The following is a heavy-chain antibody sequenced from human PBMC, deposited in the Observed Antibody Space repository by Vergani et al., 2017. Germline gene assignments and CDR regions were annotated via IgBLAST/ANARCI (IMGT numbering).Heavy chain of an antibody. J-gene: IGHJ6*02. CDR3: ARDSTSCYGRCDYYYGMDV. D-gene: IGHD2-2*01. CDR2: IYSGGST. Sequence: EVQLVESGGGLIQPGGSLRLSCVASGFTVSSNYMSWVRQAPGKGLEWVSVIYSGGSTYYADSVKGRFTISRDNSKNTLYLQMNSLRAEDTAVYYCARDSTSCYGRCDYYYGMDVWGQGTTVTVSS. CDR1: GFTVSSNY. V-gene: IGHV3-53*01.